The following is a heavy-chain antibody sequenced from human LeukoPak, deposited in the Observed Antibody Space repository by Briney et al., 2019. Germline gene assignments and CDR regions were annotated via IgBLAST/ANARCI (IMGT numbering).Heavy chain of an antibody. D-gene: IGHD5-18*01. CDR3: ASGGYSYGKFDY. CDR2: IYYSGST. V-gene: IGHV4-59*01. J-gene: IGHJ4*02. CDR1: GGSISTYY. Sequence: SETLSLTCTVSGGSISTYYWSWIRQPPGKGLEWIGYIYYSGSTNSNPSLKSRVTISVDTSKNQFSLTLRSVTAADTAVYYCASGGYSYGKFDYWGQGTLVTVSS.